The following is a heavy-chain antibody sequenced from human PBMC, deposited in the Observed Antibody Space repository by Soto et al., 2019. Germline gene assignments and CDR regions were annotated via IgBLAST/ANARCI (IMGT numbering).Heavy chain of an antibody. CDR1: GFSVSANY. CDR3: ATPSSSSSFGLDV. J-gene: IGHJ6*02. V-gene: IGHV3-53*01. Sequence: GGSLRLSCAASGFSVSANYMNWVRQAPGKGLEWVSCIYSYGSTYYADSVRGRFTFSRDSSKNTVYLQMNSLRAEDTALYYCATPSSSSSFGLDVWGQGTTVTSP. CDR2: IYSYGST. D-gene: IGHD6-6*01.